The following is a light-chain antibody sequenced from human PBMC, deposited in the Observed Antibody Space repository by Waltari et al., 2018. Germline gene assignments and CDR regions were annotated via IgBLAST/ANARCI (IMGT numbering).Light chain of an antibody. CDR1: QNVNSF. V-gene: IGKV3-11*01. CDR2: DAS. J-gene: IGKJ2*01. Sequence: EIVLTQSPGTLSLSPGDGATLSCRASQNVNSFLAWYQQKRGQAPRLLIYDASKRATGIPDRISGSGSGTDFTLTISSLEPEDFAIYYCQQRGNLPETFGRGTRVEMK. CDR3: QQRGNLPET.